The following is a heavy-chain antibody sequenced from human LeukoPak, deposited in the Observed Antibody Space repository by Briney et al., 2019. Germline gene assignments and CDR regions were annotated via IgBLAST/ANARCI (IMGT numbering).Heavy chain of an antibody. J-gene: IGHJ1*01. CDR2: INPNSDGT. V-gene: IGHV1-2*02. Sequence: ASVKVSCKASGYTFTGYYMHWVRQAPGQGLEWMGGINPNSDGTNYAQKFQGRVTMTRDTSISTAYMELSRLRSDDTAVYYCARDRTLGSSSCLQHWGQGTLVTVSS. D-gene: IGHD6-13*01. CDR1: GYTFTGYY. CDR3: ARDRTLGSSSCLQH.